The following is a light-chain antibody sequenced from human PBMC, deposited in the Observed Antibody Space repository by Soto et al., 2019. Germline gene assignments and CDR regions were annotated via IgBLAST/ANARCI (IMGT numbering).Light chain of an antibody. CDR2: AAS. CDR3: QQSHTPPLT. V-gene: IGKV1-39*01. CDR1: QSISRY. Sequence: DIQMTQSPSPLSASVGDRVTVTCRASQSISRYLNWYQQKPGNAPKLLIYAASNLQSGVPSRFSSSGSGTDFTLTISSLHPEDFATYFCQQSHTPPLTFGGGTKVEIK. J-gene: IGKJ4*01.